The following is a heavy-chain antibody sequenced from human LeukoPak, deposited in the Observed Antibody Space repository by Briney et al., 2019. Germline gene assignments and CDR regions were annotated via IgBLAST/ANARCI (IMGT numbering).Heavy chain of an antibody. CDR3: ARDHEEGRFDY. J-gene: IGHJ4*02. CDR2: IHYSGST. CDR1: GGSISSSSYY. V-gene: IGHV4-39*07. Sequence: PSETLSLTCTVSGGSISSSSYYWGWIRQPPGKGLKWIGSIHYSGSTYYNPSLKSRVTISVDTSKNQFSLKLSSVTAADTAVYYCARDHEEGRFDYWGQGTLVTVSS.